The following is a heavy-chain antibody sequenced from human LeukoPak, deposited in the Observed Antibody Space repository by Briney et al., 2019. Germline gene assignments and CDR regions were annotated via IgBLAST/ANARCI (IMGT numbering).Heavy chain of an antibody. CDR2: ISYDGRNK. J-gene: IGHJ4*02. D-gene: IGHD3-10*01. V-gene: IGHV3-30*18. CDR3: AKEDYDGSGSYLGH. Sequence: GRSLRLSCAASGFTFSNYGIHWVRRAPRKGLEWVAVISYDGRNKYYADSVQGRFTISRDDSKNTLYLQMSSLRPEDTAVYHCAKEDYDGSGSYLGHWGQGTQVTVSS. CDR1: GFTFSNYG.